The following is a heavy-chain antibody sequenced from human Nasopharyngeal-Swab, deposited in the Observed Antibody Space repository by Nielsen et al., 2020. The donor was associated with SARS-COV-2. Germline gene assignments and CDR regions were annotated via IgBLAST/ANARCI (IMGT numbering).Heavy chain of an antibody. J-gene: IGHJ5*02. CDR2: ITPSGGAT. V-gene: IGHV1-46*02. CDR1: GFTFNQYY. Sequence: ASVKVSRKASGFTFNQYYMHWVRQAPGQGLEWMGVITPSGGATNYARKFQGRVTMTRDPSTSTVYLDLSSLKSEDTAVYFCAREPGGIVAPGRHFDPWGQGTLVTVSS. CDR3: AREPGGIVAPGRHFDP. D-gene: IGHD6-13*01.